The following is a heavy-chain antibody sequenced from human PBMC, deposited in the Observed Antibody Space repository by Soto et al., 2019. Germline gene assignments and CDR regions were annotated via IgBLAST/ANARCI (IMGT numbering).Heavy chain of an antibody. Sequence: PWETLSLACAVYGGSVNGDHWNWIRQPPGKVLEWIGDIHHTGGTHYNPSLKSRVTMSVDTSKNQFSLRLSSVTAADTAIYYCATRITVFGLLIPPFDPWGQGTQVTVS. J-gene: IGHJ5*02. D-gene: IGHD3-3*01. CDR1: GGSVNGDH. V-gene: IGHV4-34*01. CDR3: ATRITVFGLLIPPFDP. CDR2: IHHTGGT.